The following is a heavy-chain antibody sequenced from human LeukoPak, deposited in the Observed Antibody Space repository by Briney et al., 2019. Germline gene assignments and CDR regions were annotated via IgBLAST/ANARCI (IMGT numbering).Heavy chain of an antibody. J-gene: IGHJ4*02. V-gene: IGHV4-31*03. CDR2: IYYSGST. Sequence: SETLSLTCTVSGGSISSGGYYWSWIRQHPGKGLEWIGCIYYSGSTYYNPSLKSRVTISVDTSKNQFSLKLSSVTAADTAVYYCARERYGDYDFEIIDYWGQGTLVTVSS. CDR1: GGSISSGGYY. CDR3: ARERYGDYDFEIIDY. D-gene: IGHD4-17*01.